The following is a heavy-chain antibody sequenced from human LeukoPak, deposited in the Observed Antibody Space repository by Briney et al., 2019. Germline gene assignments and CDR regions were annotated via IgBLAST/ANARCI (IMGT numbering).Heavy chain of an antibody. Sequence: SETLSLTCTVSDGFMSSNIYYWGWIRQPPGKGLEWIGNIFYSGSASYNASLKSRVTISIDTSKNQLSLSLTSVTAADTAVYYCARRQAWRPLDYWGQGTLVTVSS. CDR3: ARRQAWRPLDY. CDR2: IFYSGSA. D-gene: IGHD5-12*01. J-gene: IGHJ4*02. V-gene: IGHV4-39*01. CDR1: DGFMSSNIYY.